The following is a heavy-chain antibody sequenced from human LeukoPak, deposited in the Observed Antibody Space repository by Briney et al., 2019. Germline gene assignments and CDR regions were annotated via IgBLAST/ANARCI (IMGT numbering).Heavy chain of an antibody. Sequence: GGSLRLSCAASGFTFSSYSMNWVRQAPGKGLEWVSSISSSSSYIYYADSVKGRFTISRDNAKNSLYLQMNSLRAEDTAVYYCARDNLSGGTSGSYPVMTRPPDYWGQGTLVTVSS. CDR3: ARDNLSGGTSGSYPVMTRPPDY. V-gene: IGHV3-21*01. D-gene: IGHD1-26*01. CDR2: ISSSSSYI. CDR1: GFTFSSYS. J-gene: IGHJ4*02.